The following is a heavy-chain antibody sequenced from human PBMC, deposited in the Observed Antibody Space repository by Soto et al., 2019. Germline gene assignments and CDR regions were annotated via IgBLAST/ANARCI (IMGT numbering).Heavy chain of an antibody. V-gene: IGHV4-39*01. CDR1: GGSISSSSYY. J-gene: IGHJ4*02. CDR2: IYYSGST. D-gene: IGHD4-17*01. Sequence: QLQLQESGPGLVKPSETLSLTCTVSGGSISSSSYYWGWIRQPPGKGLEWIGSIYYSGSTYYNPSLKSRVTISVDTSKNQFSLKLSSVTAADTAMYYCARHENGDYLDYWGQGTLVTVSS. CDR3: ARHENGDYLDY.